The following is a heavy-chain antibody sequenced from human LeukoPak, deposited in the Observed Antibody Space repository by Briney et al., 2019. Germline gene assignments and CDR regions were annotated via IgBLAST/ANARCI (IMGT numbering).Heavy chain of an antibody. CDR1: GFSFGRYS. CDR3: ARDQSYYVQGDY. CDR2: ITSSGRYI. V-gene: IGHV3-21*01. Sequence: PGGSLRLSCAVSGFSFGRYSMNWVRQAPGKGLDWVSSITSSGRYINYADTVKGRFTVSRDNSKNTLYLQMNSLRAEDTAVYYCARDQSYYVQGDYWGQGTLVTVSS. D-gene: IGHD3-10*02. J-gene: IGHJ4*02.